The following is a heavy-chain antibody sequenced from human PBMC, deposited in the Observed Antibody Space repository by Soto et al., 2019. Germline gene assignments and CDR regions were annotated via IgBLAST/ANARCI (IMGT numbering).Heavy chain of an antibody. J-gene: IGHJ6*02. CDR3: DRHVPAAGYSSRMDV. D-gene: IGHD2-2*01. CDR1: GGTFSSYA. Sequence: QVQLVQSGAEVKKPGSSVKVSCKASGGTFSSYAISWVRQAPGQGLEWMGGIIPIFGTANYAQKFQGRVTISADECKTSAHIELTGLRSGAAAVDYCDRHVPAAGYSSRMDVRGQGTTVTVSS. CDR2: IIPIFGTA. V-gene: IGHV1-69*12.